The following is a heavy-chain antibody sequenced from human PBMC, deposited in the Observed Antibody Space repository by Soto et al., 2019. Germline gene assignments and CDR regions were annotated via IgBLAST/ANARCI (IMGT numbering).Heavy chain of an antibody. CDR2: ITPFSGDV. CDR1: GNTFTYRY. CDR3: AGGGAGSGPFTWELPDH. V-gene: IGHV1-45*02. J-gene: IGHJ4*02. Sequence: QMQLVQSGAEVKKTGSSVTVSCKALGNTFTYRYLHWVRQAPGQALEWMGWITPFSGDVHYAQTFQERVTITRDRSINTAYMQMRSLRSEDTAMYFCAGGGAGSGPFTWELPDHWGQGTLVTVPS. D-gene: IGHD1-26*01.